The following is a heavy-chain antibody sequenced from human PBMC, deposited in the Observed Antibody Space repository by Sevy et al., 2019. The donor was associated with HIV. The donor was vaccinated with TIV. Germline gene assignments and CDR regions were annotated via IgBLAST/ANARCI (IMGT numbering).Heavy chain of an antibody. Sequence: SETLSLTCIVSGGSISNYYWTWIRQPPGKGLEWIGYIYYSGSTNYNPSLKSRVTISVDTSENQFSLKLGSVTAADTAVYYCARGGKAVFYFDYWGQGTLVTVSS. CDR1: GGSISNYY. CDR3: ARGGKAVFYFDY. V-gene: IGHV4-59*01. CDR2: IYYSGST. J-gene: IGHJ4*02. D-gene: IGHD6-13*01.